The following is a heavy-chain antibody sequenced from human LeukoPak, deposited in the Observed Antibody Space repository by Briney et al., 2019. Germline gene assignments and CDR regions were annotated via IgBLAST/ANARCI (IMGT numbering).Heavy chain of an antibody. Sequence: GSSVKVSCKASGGTFSSYAISWVRQAPGQGLEWKGGIIPIFGTANYAQKFQGRVTITADESTSTAYMELSSLRSEDTAVYYCARDPELEYWFDPWGQGTLVTVSS. CDR2: IIPIFGTA. CDR1: GGTFSSYA. CDR3: ARDPELEYWFDP. D-gene: IGHD1-1*01. J-gene: IGHJ5*02. V-gene: IGHV1-69*01.